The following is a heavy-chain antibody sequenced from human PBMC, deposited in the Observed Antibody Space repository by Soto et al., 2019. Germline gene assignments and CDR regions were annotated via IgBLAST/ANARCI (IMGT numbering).Heavy chain of an antibody. V-gene: IGHV4-59*01. CDR2: IYYSGST. Sequence: SETLSLTCTVSGGSISSYYWSWIRQPPGKGLERIGYIYYSGSTNYNPSLKSRVTISVDTSKNQFSLKLSSVTAADTAVYYCARSLRQYYYYYYMDVWGKGTTVTVSS. D-gene: IGHD3-16*02. CDR3: ARSLRQYYYYYYMDV. J-gene: IGHJ6*03. CDR1: GGSISSYY.